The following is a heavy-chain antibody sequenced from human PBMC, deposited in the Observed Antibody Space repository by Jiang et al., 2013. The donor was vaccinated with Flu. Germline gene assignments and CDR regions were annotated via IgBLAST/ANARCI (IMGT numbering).Heavy chain of an antibody. D-gene: IGHD5-24*01. V-gene: IGHV5-10-1*01. CDR3: AQWGDGLHLGEDF. CDR2: IDPRDSYT. J-gene: IGHJ4*02. CDR1: EATFDIHY. Sequence: GAEVKKPGESLTISCKTSEATFDIHYITWVRQMPGKGLQWMGRIDPRDSYTNYSPSFQGHVTMSVDKSISTAYLQWSSLRASDTAIYYCAQWGDGLHLGEDFWGQGTLITVSS.